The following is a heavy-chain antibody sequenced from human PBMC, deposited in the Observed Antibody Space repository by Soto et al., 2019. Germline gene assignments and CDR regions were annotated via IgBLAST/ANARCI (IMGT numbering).Heavy chain of an antibody. J-gene: IGHJ6*02. D-gene: IGHD3-10*01. CDR2: TYYRSKWYN. CDR1: GDSVSSNSAA. V-gene: IGHV6-1*01. Sequence: SQTLSLTCAISGDSVSSNSAAWNWIRQSPSRGLEWLGRTYYRSKWYNDYAVSVKSRITINPDTSKNQFSLQLNSVTPEDTAVYYCAREYYGSGSQMPLYYYYYGMDVWGQGTTVT. CDR3: AREYYGSGSQMPLYYYYYGMDV.